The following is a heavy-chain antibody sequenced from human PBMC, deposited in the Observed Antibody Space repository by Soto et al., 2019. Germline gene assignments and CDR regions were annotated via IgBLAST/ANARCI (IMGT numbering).Heavy chain of an antibody. V-gene: IGHV4-34*01. Sequence: PSETLSLTCAVYGGSFSGYYWSWIRQPPGKGLEWIGEINHSGSTNYNPSLKSRVTISVDTSKNQFSLKLSSVTAADTAVYYCARAWGDYYDSSGYTTYGMDVWGQGTTVTVSS. J-gene: IGHJ6*02. CDR2: INHSGST. CDR1: GGSFSGYY. CDR3: ARAWGDYYDSSGYTTYGMDV. D-gene: IGHD3-22*01.